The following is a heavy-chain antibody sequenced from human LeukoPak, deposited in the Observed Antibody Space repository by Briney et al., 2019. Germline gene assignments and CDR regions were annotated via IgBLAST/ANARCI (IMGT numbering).Heavy chain of an antibody. CDR2: ISSSSSTI. CDR1: GFTFSSYS. Sequence: GGSLRLSCAASGFTFSSYSMNWVRQAPGKGQEWVSYISSSSSTIYYADSLKGRFTISRDNAKNSLYLQMNSLRVEDTAVYYCAREYYDSSGYSHDAFDIWGQGTVVTVS. V-gene: IGHV3-48*04. D-gene: IGHD3-22*01. J-gene: IGHJ3*02. CDR3: AREYYDSSGYSHDAFDI.